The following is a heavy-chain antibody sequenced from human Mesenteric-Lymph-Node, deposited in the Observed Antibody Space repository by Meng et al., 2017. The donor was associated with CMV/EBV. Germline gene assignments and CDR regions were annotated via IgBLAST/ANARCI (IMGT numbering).Heavy chain of an antibody. Sequence: QVQLVQSGAEVKNPGASVTVSCKASGYTFTGYYMPWGRQAPGQGLEWRGRINPNSGGTNHAQKFQGRVTMTRETSISTAYMELSRLRSDDTAVYYCARDLARFWGQGTLVTVSS. V-gene: IGHV1-2*06. CDR2: INPNSGGT. CDR1: GYTFTGYY. J-gene: IGHJ4*02. CDR3: ARDLARF.